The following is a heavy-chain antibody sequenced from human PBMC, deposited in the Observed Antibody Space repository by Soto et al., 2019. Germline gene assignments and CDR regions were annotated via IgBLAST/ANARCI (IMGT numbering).Heavy chain of an antibody. CDR1: GFTFSSYA. D-gene: IGHD2-21*01. J-gene: IGHJ3*02. V-gene: IGHV3-30-3*01. CDR2: ISYDGSNK. Sequence: QVQLVESGGGVVQPGRSLRLSCAASGFTFSSYAMHWVRQAPGKGLEWVAVISYDGSNKYYADSVKVRFTISRDNSKNTLYMQMNSLRAEDTAVYYCTRETRICDDAFDMWGKGTIVTVSS. CDR3: TRETRICDDAFDM.